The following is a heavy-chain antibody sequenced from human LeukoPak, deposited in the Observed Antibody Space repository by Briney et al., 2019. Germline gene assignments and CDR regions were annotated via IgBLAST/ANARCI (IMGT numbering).Heavy chain of an antibody. D-gene: IGHD3-10*01. CDR3: ARCITMVRGVIFCYYFDY. CDR1: GFTFSDYY. CDR2: ISSSGSTI. V-gene: IGHV3-11*04. J-gene: IGHJ4*02. Sequence: PGGSLRLSCAASGFTFSDYYMSWIRQAPGKGLEWVSYISSSGSTIYYADSVKGRFTISRDNAKNSLYLQMNSLRAEDTAVCYCARCITMVRGVIFCYYFDYWGQGTLVTVSS.